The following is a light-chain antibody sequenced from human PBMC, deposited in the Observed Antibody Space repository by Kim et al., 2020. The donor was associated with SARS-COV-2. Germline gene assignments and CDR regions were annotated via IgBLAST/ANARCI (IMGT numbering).Light chain of an antibody. V-gene: IGKV3-15*01. CDR2: GAS. CDR1: QSVSSY. Sequence: VSPGERATLSCRASQSVSSYVAWYQQKPGQAPRLLIYGASTRATGIPARFSGSGSGTEFTLTINSLQSEDFAVYYCQKYDNWPITFGQGTRLEIK. J-gene: IGKJ5*01. CDR3: QKYDNWPIT.